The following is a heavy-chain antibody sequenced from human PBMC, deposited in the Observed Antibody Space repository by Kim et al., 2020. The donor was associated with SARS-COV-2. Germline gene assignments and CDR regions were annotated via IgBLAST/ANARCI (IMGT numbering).Heavy chain of an antibody. V-gene: IGHV1-2*02. D-gene: IGHD3-22*01. J-gene: IGHJ4*01. CDR1: GYTFSDYS. Sequence: ASVKVSCKASGYTFSDYSIHWVRQAPGQGLEWMGWINPNTGGAKYAQKFQGGVTITRDTSLSTAYMELTNLKFDDTAVYYCARDLGGFDSSGYFCHWGQGTLVTDSS. CDR2: INPNTGGA. CDR3: ARDLGGFDSSGYFCH.